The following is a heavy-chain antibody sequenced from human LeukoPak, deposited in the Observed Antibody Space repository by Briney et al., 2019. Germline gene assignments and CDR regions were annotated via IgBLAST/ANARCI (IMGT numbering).Heavy chain of an antibody. Sequence: PSETLSLTCTVSGGSISSGGYYWSWIRQPPGKGLEWIGYIYYSGSTYYNPSLKSRVTISVDTSKNQFSLKLSSVTAADTAVYYCARAAGDYYDSSGYTTLEAFDIWGQGTMVTVSS. J-gene: IGHJ3*02. D-gene: IGHD3-22*01. CDR1: GGSISSGGYY. CDR3: ARAAGDYYDSSGYTTLEAFDI. CDR2: IYYSGST. V-gene: IGHV4-30-4*01.